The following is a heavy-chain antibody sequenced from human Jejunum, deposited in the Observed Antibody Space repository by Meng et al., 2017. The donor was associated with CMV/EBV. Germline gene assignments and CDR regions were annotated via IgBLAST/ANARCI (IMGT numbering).Heavy chain of an antibody. Sequence: VTLREPGPGLVKASGTLSLTCVVPCGYISSSNWWSWVRQPPGKGLEWIGEIYHSGSTNYNPSLKSRVTISVDKSKNQFSLKLSSVTAADTAVYYCASFPPPGKQWLVTDYWGQGTLVTVSS. J-gene: IGHJ4*02. CDR1: CGYISSSNW. CDR2: IYHSGST. V-gene: IGHV4-4*02. D-gene: IGHD6-19*01. CDR3: ASFPPPGKQWLVTDY.